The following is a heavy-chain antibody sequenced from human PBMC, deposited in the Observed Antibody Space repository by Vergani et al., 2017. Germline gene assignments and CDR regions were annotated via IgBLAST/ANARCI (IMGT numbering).Heavy chain of an antibody. Sequence: QVQLQESGPGLVKPSETLSLTCTVSGGSISSYYWSWIRQPPGKGLEWIGYIYTSGSTNYNPSLKSRVTISVDTSKNQFSLKLSSVTAADTAVYYCARAKYYYDSSGPDAFDIWGQGIMVTVSS. D-gene: IGHD3-22*01. CDR3: ARAKYYYDSSGPDAFDI. V-gene: IGHV4-4*09. CDR2: IYTSGST. CDR1: GGSISSYY. J-gene: IGHJ3*02.